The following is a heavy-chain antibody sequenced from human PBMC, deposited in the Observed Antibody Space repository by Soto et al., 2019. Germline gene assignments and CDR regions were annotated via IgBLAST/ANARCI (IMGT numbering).Heavy chain of an antibody. Sequence: EVQLLESGGGLVQPGGSLRLSCAASGFTFSSYAMSWVRQAPGKGLEWASAMSGSGGSTYYADSVKGRFTISRDNSKKTLYLQMNSLRAEDTAVYYCEKEIIYQCLVLGAFDIWCQGTMVTVSS. D-gene: IGHD6-19*01. CDR1: GFTFSSYA. CDR3: EKEIIYQCLVLGAFDI. V-gene: IGHV3-23*01. CDR2: MSGSGGST. J-gene: IGHJ3*02.